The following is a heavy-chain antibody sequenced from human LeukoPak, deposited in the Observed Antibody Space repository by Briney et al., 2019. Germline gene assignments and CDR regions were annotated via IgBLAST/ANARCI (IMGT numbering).Heavy chain of an antibody. J-gene: IGHJ5*02. CDR3: ARERITGMGWFDP. Sequence: GSLRLSCAASGFTFSSYWMHWVRQAPGKGLVWVSRINSDGSSTSYADSVKGRFTISRDNAKNTLYLQMNSLRAEDTAVYYCARERITGMGWFDPWGQGTLVTVSS. CDR2: INSDGSST. CDR1: GFTFSSYW. V-gene: IGHV3-74*01. D-gene: IGHD1-20*01.